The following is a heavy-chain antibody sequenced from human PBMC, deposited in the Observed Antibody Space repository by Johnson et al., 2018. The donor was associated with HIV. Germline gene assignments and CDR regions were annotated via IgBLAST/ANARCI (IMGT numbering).Heavy chain of an antibody. CDR1: GFTFADYG. CDR3: AREGTVSYGGAFDI. J-gene: IGHJ3*02. CDR2: IAHDESIT. V-gene: IGHV3-30*03. D-gene: IGHD4-17*01. Sequence: QVQLVESGGGVVQPGRSLRLSCAASGFTFADYGMHWVRQPPGKGLEWVAFIAHDESITHYADSVKGRFTMSRDNSKNTLYLQMNSLRAEDTAVYYCAREGTVSYGGAFDIWGQGTMVTVSS.